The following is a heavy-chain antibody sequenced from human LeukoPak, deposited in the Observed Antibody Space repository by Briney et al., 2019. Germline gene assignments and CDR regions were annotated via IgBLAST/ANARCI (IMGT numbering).Heavy chain of an antibody. CDR1: GGSISSGGYY. J-gene: IGHJ6*02. Sequence: SQTPSLTCTVSGGSISSGGYYWSWIRQHPGKGLEWIGYIYYSGSTYYNPSLKSRVTISVDTSKNQFSLKLSSVTAADTAVYYCARDFPTDYYYYGMDVWGQGTTVTVSS. CDR2: IYYSGST. CDR3: ARDFPTDYYYYGMDV. V-gene: IGHV4-31*03.